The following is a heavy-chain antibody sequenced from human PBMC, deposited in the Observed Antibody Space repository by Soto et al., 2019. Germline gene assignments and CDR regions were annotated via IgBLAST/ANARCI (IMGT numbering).Heavy chain of an antibody. J-gene: IGHJ5*02. CDR3: ARDPTGIAVAGTYNWFDP. CDR1: GGTFSTYA. V-gene: IGHV1-69*12. D-gene: IGHD6-19*01. CDR2: IIPIFGTA. Sequence: QVQLVQSGAEVKRPGSSVKVSRKASGGTFSTYAISWVRQAPGQGLEWMGGIIPIFGTANYVQKFQGRVTITADESTSTAYMELSSLGSEDTAVYYCARDPTGIAVAGTYNWFDPWGQGTLVTVSS.